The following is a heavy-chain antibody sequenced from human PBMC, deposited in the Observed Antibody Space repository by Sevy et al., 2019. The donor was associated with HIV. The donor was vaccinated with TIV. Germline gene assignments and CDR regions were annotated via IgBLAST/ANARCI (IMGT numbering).Heavy chain of an antibody. CDR3: AREDDYGDYGFDY. J-gene: IGHJ4*02. CDR1: GFTVSSSY. Sequence: GESLKISCAASGFTVSSSYMSWVRQAPGKGLEWVSVIYSGGSTYYADSVKGRFTISRDNSKNTLYLQMNSLRAEDTAVYYCAREDDYGDYGFDYWGQGTLVTISS. V-gene: IGHV3-53*01. D-gene: IGHD4-17*01. CDR2: IYSGGST.